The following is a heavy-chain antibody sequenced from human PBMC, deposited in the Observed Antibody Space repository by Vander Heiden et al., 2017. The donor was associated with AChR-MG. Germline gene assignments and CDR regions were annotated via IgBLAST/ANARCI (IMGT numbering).Heavy chain of an antibody. J-gene: IGHJ6*04. CDR2: INSDGSST. Sequence: EVQLMESGGGLVQPGGSLRLSWAPSGSNFGSYWMHWVRQAPGKGLLWISGINSDGSSTSYADAVKGRFTITRDNAKNTLYLQMKSMRAEDTAVYYCAIEGRGVVAARGLSWGKGTTVTVSS. CDR1: GSNFGSYW. D-gene: IGHD2-15*01. V-gene: IGHV3-74*01. CDR3: AIEGRGVVAARGLS.